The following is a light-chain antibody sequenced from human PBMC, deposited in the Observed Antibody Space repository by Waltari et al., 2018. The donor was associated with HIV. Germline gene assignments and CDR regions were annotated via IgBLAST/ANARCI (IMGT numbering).Light chain of an antibody. CDR3: QQYYSTPQT. J-gene: IGKJ1*01. Sequence: DIQMTQSPASLSASIGDRVTITCQASQDINNNLNWYQQKPGKAPNLLIYDASNLETGVPSRFSGRGSGTDYTLTISSLQPEDFATYYCQQYYSTPQTFGQGTKVEIK. CDR2: DAS. CDR1: QDINNN. V-gene: IGKV1-33*01.